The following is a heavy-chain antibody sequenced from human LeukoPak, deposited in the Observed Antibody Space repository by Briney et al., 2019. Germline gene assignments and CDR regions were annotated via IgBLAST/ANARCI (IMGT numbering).Heavy chain of an antibody. CDR2: INPSGGST. J-gene: IGHJ4*02. CDR3: ARGRWVDYYDSSGYYPEDY. Sequence: ASVKVSCKASGYTFTSYYMHWVRQAPGQGLEWMGIINPSGGSTSYAQKFQGRVTMTRDTSTSTVYMELGSLRSEDTAVYYCARGRWVDYYDSSGYYPEDYWGQGTLVTVSS. D-gene: IGHD3-22*01. V-gene: IGHV1-46*03. CDR1: GYTFTSYY.